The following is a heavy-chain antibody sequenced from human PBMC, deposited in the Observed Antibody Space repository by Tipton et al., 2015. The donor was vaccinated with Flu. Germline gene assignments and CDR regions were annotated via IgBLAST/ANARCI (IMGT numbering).Heavy chain of an antibody. CDR2: IYYSSKWYN. D-gene: IGHD4-17*01. CDR3: VRFDHGDYKSGLHI. J-gene: IGHJ3*02. V-gene: IGHV6-1*01. CDR1: GDSVSSYSAT. Sequence: GLVKPSQTLSLTCAISGDSVSSYSATWNWIRQSPSRGLEWLGRIYYSSKWYNDYPESVKSRVTINPDTSKNQFSPQLNSVTPEDTAVYYCVRFDHGDYKSGLHIWGQGKMGTVSS.